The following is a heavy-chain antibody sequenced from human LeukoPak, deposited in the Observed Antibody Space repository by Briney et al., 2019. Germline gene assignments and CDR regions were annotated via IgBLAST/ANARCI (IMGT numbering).Heavy chain of an antibody. CDR2: IYYSGST. D-gene: IGHD3-3*01. V-gene: IGHV4-39*07. J-gene: IGHJ5*02. CDR1: GGSISLSSYY. Sequence: SETLSLTCTVSGGSISLSSYYWGWIRQPPGKGLEWIGSIYYSGSTYYNPSLKSRVTISVDASKNQFSLKLSSVTAADTAVYYCASRVTSVRRSIFGVVKSWGQGILVTVSS. CDR3: ASRVTSVRRSIFGVVKS.